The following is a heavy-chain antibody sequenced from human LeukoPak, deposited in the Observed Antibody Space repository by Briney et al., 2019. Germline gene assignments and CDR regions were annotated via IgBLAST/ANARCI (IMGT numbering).Heavy chain of an antibody. CDR1: GYSFTGYY. CDR2: INPNSGDT. CDR3: ARDKAVAGLDY. J-gene: IGHJ4*02. D-gene: IGHD6-19*01. V-gene: IGHV1-2*02. Sequence: ASVKVSCKASGYSFTGYYIHWVRQAPGQGLEWMAWINPNSGDTNFAQKFQGRVTMTRDTSISTAYMELSRLRSDDTAVYYCARDKAVAGLDYWGQGTLVTVSS.